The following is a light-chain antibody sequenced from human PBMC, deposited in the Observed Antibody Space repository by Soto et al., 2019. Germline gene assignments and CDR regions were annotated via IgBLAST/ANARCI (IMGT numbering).Light chain of an antibody. V-gene: IGLV2-8*01. J-gene: IGLJ2*01. CDR2: EVS. CDR3: SSYAGSNNLGV. Sequence: QSVLTQPPSASGSPGQSVTISCSGTSSDVGGYNYVSWYQQHPGKAPKLMIYEVSKRPSGVPDRFSGSKSGNTASLTVSGLQAEDGADYYCSSYAGSNNLGVFGGGTKLTVL. CDR1: SSDVGGYNY.